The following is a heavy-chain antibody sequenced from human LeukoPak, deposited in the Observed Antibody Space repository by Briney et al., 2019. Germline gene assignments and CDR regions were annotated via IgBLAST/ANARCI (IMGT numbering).Heavy chain of an antibody. J-gene: IGHJ4*02. CDR2: IKQDGSEK. Sequence: LGGSLRLSCAASGFTFSSYWMSWVRQAPGKGLEWVANIKQDGSEKYYVDSVKGRFTISRDNAKNSLYLQMNSLRAEDTAVYYCAREPFCSGYYSELHFDSWGQGPLVPVSS. CDR3: AREPFCSGYYSELHFDS. V-gene: IGHV3-7*01. D-gene: IGHD3-3*01. CDR1: GFTFSSYW.